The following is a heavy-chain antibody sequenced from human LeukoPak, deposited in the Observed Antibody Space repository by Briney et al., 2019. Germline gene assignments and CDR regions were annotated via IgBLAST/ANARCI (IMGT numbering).Heavy chain of an antibody. V-gene: IGHV4-59*11. CDR3: ARLGLGPNCSSTSCYGYFDY. CDR1: GGSISSHY. D-gene: IGHD2-2*01. Sequence: SETLSLTCTVSGGSISSHYWSWIRQPPGKGLEWIGYIYYSGSTNYNPSLKSRVTISVDTSKNQFSLKLSSVTAADTAVYHCARLGLGPNCSSTSCYGYFDYWGQGTLVTVSS. CDR2: IYYSGST. J-gene: IGHJ4*02.